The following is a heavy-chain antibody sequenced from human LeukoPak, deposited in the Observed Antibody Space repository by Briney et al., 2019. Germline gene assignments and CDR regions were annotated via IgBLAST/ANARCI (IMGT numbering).Heavy chain of an antibody. J-gene: IGHJ6*02. CDR2: IWYDGSNK. CDR3: ARGSSGWSYYYYGMDV. D-gene: IGHD6-19*01. CDR1: GFTFSSDG. Sequence: PGGSLRLSCAASGFTFSSDGMHWVRQAPGKGLEWVAVIWYDGSNKYYADSVKGRFTISRDNSKNTLYLQMNSLRAEDTAVYYCARGSSGWSYYYYGMDVWGQGTTVTVSS. V-gene: IGHV3-33*01.